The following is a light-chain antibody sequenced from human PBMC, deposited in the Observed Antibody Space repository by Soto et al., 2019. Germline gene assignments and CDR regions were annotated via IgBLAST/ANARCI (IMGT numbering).Light chain of an antibody. V-gene: IGKV3-20*01. Sequence: EIVLTQSPCTLSFSPGERATLSCRASQSVSSSYLAWYQQKPGQAPRLLIYGASSRATGIPDRFSGSGSGTDFTLTISRLEPEDFAVYYCQQYGSSPLTFGGGTKVEIK. CDR2: GAS. CDR3: QQYGSSPLT. J-gene: IGKJ4*01. CDR1: QSVSSSY.